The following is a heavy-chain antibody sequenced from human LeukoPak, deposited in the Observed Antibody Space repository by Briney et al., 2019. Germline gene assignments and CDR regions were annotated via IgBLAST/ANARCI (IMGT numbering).Heavy chain of an antibody. CDR2: MNPNSGNT. Sequence: ASVKVSCKASGYTFTSYDINWVRQATGQGLEWMGWMNPNSGNTGYAQKFQGRVTMTRNTSISTAYMELSSLRSEDTAVYYCARVQPLRYYYYGMDVWGQGTTVTVSS. D-gene: IGHD5/OR15-5a*01. J-gene: IGHJ6*02. V-gene: IGHV1-8*01. CDR3: ARVQPLRYYYYGMDV. CDR1: GYTFTSYD.